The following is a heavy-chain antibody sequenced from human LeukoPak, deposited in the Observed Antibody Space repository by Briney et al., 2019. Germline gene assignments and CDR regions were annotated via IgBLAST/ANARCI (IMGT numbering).Heavy chain of an antibody. J-gene: IGHJ3*02. D-gene: IGHD1-1*01. CDR1: GGSISGYY. Sequence: ETLSLTCTVSGGSISGYYWTWIRQPPGKGLEWIGFNYYTVGTNYNSSLKSRVTISVDTSKNHFSLKLSSVTATDTGIYYCARGNWPPAFDIWGQGTPVTVSS. CDR2: NYYTVGT. V-gene: IGHV4-59*01. CDR3: ARGNWPPAFDI.